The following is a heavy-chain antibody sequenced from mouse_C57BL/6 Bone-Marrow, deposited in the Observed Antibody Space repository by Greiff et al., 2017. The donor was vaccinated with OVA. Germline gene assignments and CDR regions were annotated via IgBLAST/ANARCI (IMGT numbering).Heavy chain of an antibody. V-gene: IGHV1-63*01. D-gene: IGHD1-1*01. J-gene: IGHJ1*03. CDR2: IYPGGGYT. CDR3: ARWEYYGSSYSYWYFDV. CDR1: GYTFTNYW. Sequence: VQLQQSGAELVRPGTSVKMSCKASGYTFTNYWIGWAKQRPGHGLEWIGDIYPGGGYTNYNEKFKGKATLTADKSSSTAYMQFSSLTSEDSAIYYCARWEYYGSSYSYWYFDVWGTGTTVTVSS.